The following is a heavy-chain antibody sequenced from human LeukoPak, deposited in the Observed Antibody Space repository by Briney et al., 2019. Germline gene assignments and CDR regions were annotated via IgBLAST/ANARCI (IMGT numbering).Heavy chain of an antibody. V-gene: IGHV4-34*01. J-gene: IGHJ3*01. CDR2: INHSGST. Sequence: SETLSLTCAVFDGSFIGYYWSWIRQPPGKGLEWIGEINHSGSTNYNPSLKSRVTISVDTSKNQFSLKLSSVTAADTAVYYCASQYSSWGQGTMVTVSS. D-gene: IGHD6-6*01. CDR1: DGSFIGYY. CDR3: ASQYSS.